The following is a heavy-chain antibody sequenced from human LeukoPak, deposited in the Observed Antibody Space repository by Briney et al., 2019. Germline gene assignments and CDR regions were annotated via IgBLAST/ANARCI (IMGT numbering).Heavy chain of an antibody. CDR1: GYTFTGYY. J-gene: IGHJ4*02. Sequence: ASVKVSCKASGYTFTGYYMHWVRQAPGQGLEWMGWINPNTGGTKYAQKFQGRVTMTRDTSIGTAYMELSTVTSDDTAVYFCARVHATGYFSLDLGYWGQGTLVTVSS. CDR2: INPNTGGT. D-gene: IGHD3-9*01. V-gene: IGHV1-2*02. CDR3: ARVHATGYFSLDLGY.